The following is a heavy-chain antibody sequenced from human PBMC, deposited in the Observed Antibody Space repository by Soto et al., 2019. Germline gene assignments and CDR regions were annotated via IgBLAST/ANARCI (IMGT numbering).Heavy chain of an antibody. V-gene: IGHV3-66*01. CDR3: ARGGLLGSGSCQFDY. CDR1: GFTVSSNY. D-gene: IGHD3-10*01. Sequence: EVQLVESGGGLVQPGGSLRLSCAVSGFTVSSNYMSWVRQAPGKGLEWVSVIYSSGNAYYADSVKGRFTISRDNSKNTLYLQMNSLRAEDTAVYYCARGGLLGSGSCQFDYWGQGTLVTVSS. CDR2: IYSSGNA. J-gene: IGHJ4*02.